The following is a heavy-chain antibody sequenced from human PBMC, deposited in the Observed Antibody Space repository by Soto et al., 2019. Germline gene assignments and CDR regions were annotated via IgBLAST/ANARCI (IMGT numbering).Heavy chain of an antibody. CDR2: INGGNGNT. CDR3: ARDDSGFSGSHYIDYFNY. J-gene: IGHJ4*02. CDR1: GNTVPNYA. D-gene: IGHD1-26*01. Sequence: QVQLVQSGAELKKPGASVKVSCKASGNTVPNYAIHWVRQAPGQRLEWMGWINGGNGNTYYSENFQGRVTFTRDTSACTVYMQLSSLTSEDTAVYYCARDDSGFSGSHYIDYFNYWGQGALVTVSS. V-gene: IGHV1-3*01.